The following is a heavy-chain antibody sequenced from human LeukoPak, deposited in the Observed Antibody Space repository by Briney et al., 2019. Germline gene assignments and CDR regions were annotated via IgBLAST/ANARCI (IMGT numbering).Heavy chain of an antibody. CDR3: VKDLAVNTWGDFDS. J-gene: IGHJ4*02. CDR1: GFTFSSYS. Sequence: GGSLRLSCAASGFTFSSYSMSWVRQAPGRGLEWVSAFHGGSTYYADSVKGRFTISRDNSKNTLYLQMDSLRAEDTAVCYCVKDLAVNTWGDFDSWGQGTLVTVSS. D-gene: IGHD4-17*01. CDR2: FHGGST. V-gene: IGHV3-23*01.